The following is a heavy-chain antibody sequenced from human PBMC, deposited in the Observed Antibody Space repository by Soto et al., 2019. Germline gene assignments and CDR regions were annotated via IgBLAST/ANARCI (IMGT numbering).Heavy chain of an antibody. Sequence: GGSLRLSCAASGFTFSSYGMHWVRQAPGKGLEWVAVISSDGSNKAYADSVKGRFTISRDNSKNTLFLQVISLRTEDTAVYYCAKRIDPQYCSSVTCPPGGYWGQGTLVTVSS. V-gene: IGHV3-30*18. CDR1: GFTFSSYG. J-gene: IGHJ4*02. CDR2: ISSDGSNK. D-gene: IGHD2-2*01. CDR3: AKRIDPQYCSSVTCPPGGY.